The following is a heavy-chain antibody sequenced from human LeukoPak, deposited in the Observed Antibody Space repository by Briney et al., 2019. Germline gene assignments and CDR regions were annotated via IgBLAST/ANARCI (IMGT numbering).Heavy chain of an antibody. CDR2: IYYSGST. J-gene: IGHJ5*02. V-gene: IGHV4-39*01. CDR3: ASNARTLIQWTNRCGVDP. D-gene: IGHD3-16*01. Sequence: PSETLYLTCNVSGGSISSSSYYWGWIRQPPGKGLEWLGSIYYSGSTYYNPSLKSRVTICVDSSNNQFFLKLSSVTAADAAVYYCASNARTLIQWTNRCGVDPWGQGTLVTVSS. CDR1: GGSISSSSYY.